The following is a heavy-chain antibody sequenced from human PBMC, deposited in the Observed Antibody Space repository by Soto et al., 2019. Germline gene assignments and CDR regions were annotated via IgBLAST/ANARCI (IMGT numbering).Heavy chain of an antibody. CDR2: IYYSGST. CDR1: GGSISSSSYY. J-gene: IGHJ5*01. V-gene: IGHV4-39*01. CDR3: ARHPPPQEGGVGGWFDP. D-gene: IGHD1-26*01. Sequence: LSLTCTVSGGSISSSSYYWGWIRQPPGKGLEWIGSIYYSGSTYYNPSLKSRVTISVDTSKNQFSLKLSSVTAADTAVYYCARHPPPQEGGVGGWFDPWGQGTLVTVSS.